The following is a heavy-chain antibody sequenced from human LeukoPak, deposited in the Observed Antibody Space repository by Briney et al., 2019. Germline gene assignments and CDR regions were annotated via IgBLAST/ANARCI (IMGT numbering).Heavy chain of an antibody. V-gene: IGHV1-2*02. CDR1: GYTFTCYY. CDR2: INSNSGGT. Sequence: GASVQVSCKASGYTFTCYYRHWVRQAPGQGLEWMGWINSNSGGTNYAQKFQGRVTMTRDTSISTAYMELSRLRSDDTAVYYCARDQAWFGELLFSHDAFDIWGQGTMVTVSS. CDR3: ARDQAWFGELLFSHDAFDI. J-gene: IGHJ3*02. D-gene: IGHD3-10*01.